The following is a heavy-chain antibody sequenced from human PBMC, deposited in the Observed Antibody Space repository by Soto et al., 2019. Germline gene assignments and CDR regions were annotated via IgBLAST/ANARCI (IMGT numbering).Heavy chain of an antibody. CDR2: ISSSSSYI. J-gene: IGHJ4*02. Sequence: PGGSLRLSCAASGFTFSSYSMNWVRQAPGKGLEWVSSISSSSSYIYYADSVKGRFTISRDNAKNSLYLQMNSLRAEDTAVYYCARDLWTKGVVVAATSGSYFDYWGQGTLVTVSS. CDR1: GFTFSSYS. V-gene: IGHV3-21*01. D-gene: IGHD2-15*01. CDR3: ARDLWTKGVVVAATSGSYFDY.